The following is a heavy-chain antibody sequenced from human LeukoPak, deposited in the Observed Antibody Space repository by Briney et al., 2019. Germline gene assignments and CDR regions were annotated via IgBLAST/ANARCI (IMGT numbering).Heavy chain of an antibody. J-gene: IGHJ4*02. CDR2: ISWNSGSI. D-gene: IGHD3-10*01. CDR1: GFTFVAYA. CDR3: AKIESYYGSGSEGYYFDY. Sequence: GGSLRLSCAAPGFTFVAYAMHWVRQAPGQGLEWVSRISWNSGSIGYADSVKGRFTISRDNAKNSLYLQMNSLRAEDTALYYCAKIESYYGSGSEGYYFDYWGQGTLVTVSS. V-gene: IGHV3-9*01.